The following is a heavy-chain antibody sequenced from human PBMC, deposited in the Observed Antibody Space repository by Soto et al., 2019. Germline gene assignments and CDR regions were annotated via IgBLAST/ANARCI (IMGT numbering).Heavy chain of an antibody. V-gene: IGHV3-53*01. CDR2: IYSGGYT. Sequence: GGSLRLSCAVSGFTVSNNYMSWVRQAPGKGLEGVSVIYSGGYTAYGDSVKGRFTISRDNSKNTLYLQMNSLRADDTAVYYCAKGRSGHYDSFDYWGQGTPVTVS. J-gene: IGHJ4*02. CDR3: AKGRSGHYDSFDY. CDR1: GFTVSNNY. D-gene: IGHD3-22*01.